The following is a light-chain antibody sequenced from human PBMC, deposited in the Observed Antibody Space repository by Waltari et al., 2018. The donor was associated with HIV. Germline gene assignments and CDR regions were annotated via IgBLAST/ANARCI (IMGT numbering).Light chain of an antibody. Sequence: GERATLSCRASQSVSSNLAWYQQKPGQAPRLLIYGASTRATGIPARFSGSGSGTEFTLTISSLQSEDFAVYYCQQYNNWPLTFGGGTKVEIK. CDR1: QSVSSN. J-gene: IGKJ4*01. V-gene: IGKV3-15*01. CDR3: QQYNNWPLT. CDR2: GAS.